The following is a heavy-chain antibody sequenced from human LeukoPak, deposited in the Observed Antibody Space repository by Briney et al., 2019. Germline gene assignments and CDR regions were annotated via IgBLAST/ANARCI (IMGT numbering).Heavy chain of an antibody. CDR2: IIPIFGTA. CDR3: ARSERYGSGSYYNLDY. V-gene: IGHV1-69*13. CDR1: GGTFSSYD. J-gene: IGHJ4*02. D-gene: IGHD3-10*01. Sequence: GASVKVSCKASGGTFSSYDISWVRQAPGQGLEWMGGIIPIFGTANYAQKFQGRVTITADESTSTAYMELSSLRSEDTAVYYCARSERYGSGSYYNLDYWGQGTLVTVSS.